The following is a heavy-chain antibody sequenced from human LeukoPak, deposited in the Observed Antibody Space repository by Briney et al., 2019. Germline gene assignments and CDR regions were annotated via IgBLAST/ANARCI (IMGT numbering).Heavy chain of an antibody. V-gene: IGHV4-34*01. Sequence: SETLSLTCAVYGGSFSGYYWSWIRQPPGKGLEWIGEINHSGSTNYNPSLRSRVTISVDTSKNQFSLKLSSVTAADTAVYYCARVSLYDYVWGSYRFLAFDIWGQGTMVTVSS. CDR3: ARVSLYDYVWGSYRFLAFDI. CDR1: GGSFSGYY. J-gene: IGHJ3*02. D-gene: IGHD3-16*02. CDR2: INHSGST.